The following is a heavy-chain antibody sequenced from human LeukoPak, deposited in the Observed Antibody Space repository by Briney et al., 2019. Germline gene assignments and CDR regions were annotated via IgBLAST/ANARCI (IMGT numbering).Heavy chain of an antibody. CDR1: GFTFNNYA. CDR2: ISGSGFRT. Sequence: PGGSLRLSCAASGFTFNNYAMSWVRQAPGKGLEWVSSISGSGFRTYYADSVKGRFTISRDNSKNTLYLQMNSLRAEDTAVYYCAKMADYGDPHLFDYWGQGTLVTVSS. J-gene: IGHJ4*02. CDR3: AKMADYGDPHLFDY. D-gene: IGHD4-17*01. V-gene: IGHV3-23*01.